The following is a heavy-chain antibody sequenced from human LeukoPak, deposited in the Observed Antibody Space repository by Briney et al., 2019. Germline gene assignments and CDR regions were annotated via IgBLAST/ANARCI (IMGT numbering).Heavy chain of an antibody. CDR2: ISGSGGST. D-gene: IGHD1-26*01. Sequence: GGSLRLSCAASGFTFSSYAMSWVRQAPGKGLEWVSAISGSGGSTYHADSVKGRFTISRDNSKNTLYLQMNSLRAEDTAVYYCAKDLPSGGSPNDAFDIWGQGAMVTVSS. J-gene: IGHJ3*02. CDR1: GFTFSSYA. V-gene: IGHV3-23*01. CDR3: AKDLPSGGSPNDAFDI.